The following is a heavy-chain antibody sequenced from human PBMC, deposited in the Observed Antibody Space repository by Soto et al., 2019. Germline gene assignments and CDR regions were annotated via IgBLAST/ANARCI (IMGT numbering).Heavy chain of an antibody. CDR3: ATTPGGSSSWYSGFDY. CDR1: GYTFTSYA. V-gene: IGHV1-3*01. D-gene: IGHD6-13*01. Sequence: QVQLVQSGAEVKKPGASVKVSCKASGYTFTSYAMHWVRQAPGQRLEWMGWINAGNGNTKYSQKFQGRVTITRDTSASTAYMELSSLRSEDTAVYYCATTPGGSSSWYSGFDYWAREPWSPSPQ. CDR2: INAGNGNT. J-gene: IGHJ4*02.